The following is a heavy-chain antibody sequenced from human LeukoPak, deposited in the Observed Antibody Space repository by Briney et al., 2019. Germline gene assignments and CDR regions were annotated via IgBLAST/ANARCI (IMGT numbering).Heavy chain of an antibody. V-gene: IGHV1-18*04. Sequence: ASVKVSCKASGFRFTSFGVSWVRQAPGQGLEWMGWISNYFGVTHYAEKFEDRVTMTRDTSTATDYMELRSLRYDDTAIYYCARDSDYSGNGNGDWFDPWGQGTVVTVSS. J-gene: IGHJ5*02. CDR2: ISNYFGVT. D-gene: IGHD4-11*01. CDR1: GFRFTSFG. CDR3: ARDSDYSGNGNGDWFDP.